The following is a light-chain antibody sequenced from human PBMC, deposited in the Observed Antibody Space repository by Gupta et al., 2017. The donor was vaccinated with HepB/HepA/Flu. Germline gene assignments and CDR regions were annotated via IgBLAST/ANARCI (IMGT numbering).Light chain of an antibody. CDR3: QHRDSTLWT. CDR2: AAS. V-gene: IGKV1-39*01. CDR1: QSISSY. Sequence: DIQMTQSPSSLSASVGDRVTITCRASQSISSYLNWYQQKAGKAPRLLIYAASSVSSGVPSRFSGSGSGIDFTLTIRRLQLEDFATYYFQHRDSTLWTFGQGTKVEIK. J-gene: IGKJ1*01.